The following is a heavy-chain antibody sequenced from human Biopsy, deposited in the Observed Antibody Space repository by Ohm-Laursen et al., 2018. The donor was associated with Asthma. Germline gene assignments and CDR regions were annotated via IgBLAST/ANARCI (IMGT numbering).Heavy chain of an antibody. D-gene: IGHD3-10*01. CDR2: IYYTGSY. CDR3: ARGPNYHGSGRAPIGMDV. CDR1: GGSVSTGRYY. Sequence: TLSLTCTVSGGSVSTGRYYWSWIRQPPGKGLEWLGYIYYTGSYNYNPSLKSRVTISVDTSKNQFSLRLNSVTAADTAVYYCARGPNYHGSGRAPIGMDVWGQGTTVTVSS. J-gene: IGHJ6*02. V-gene: IGHV4-61*01.